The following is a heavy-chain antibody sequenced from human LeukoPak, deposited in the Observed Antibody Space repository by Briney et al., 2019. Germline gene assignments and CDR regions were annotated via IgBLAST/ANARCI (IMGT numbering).Heavy chain of an antibody. J-gene: IGHJ2*01. CDR2: ISSNGGTT. Sequence: GGSLRLSCAASGFTFSTSAMHWVRQAPGKGLEYVSAISSNGGTTYYANSVKGRFTISRDNSMKTVFVQMSSLRTEDMAVYYCARGEPDCAGDCPYWYLDLWGRGTLVTVSS. CDR1: GFTFSTSA. V-gene: IGHV3-64*01. CDR3: ARGEPDCAGDCPYWYLDL. D-gene: IGHD2-21*01.